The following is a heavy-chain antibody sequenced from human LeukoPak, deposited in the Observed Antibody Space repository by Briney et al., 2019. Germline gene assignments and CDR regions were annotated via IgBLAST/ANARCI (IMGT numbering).Heavy chain of an antibody. Sequence: GASVKVSCKASGYTFTGYYMHWVRQAPGQGLEWMGWINPNSGGTNYAQKFQGRVTMTRDTSISTAYMELSRLRSDDTAVYYCARSYYGSGNVWFDPWGQGTLVTVSS. CDR3: ARSYYGSGNVWFDP. CDR2: INPNSGGT. V-gene: IGHV1-2*02. CDR1: GYTFTGYY. D-gene: IGHD3-10*01. J-gene: IGHJ5*02.